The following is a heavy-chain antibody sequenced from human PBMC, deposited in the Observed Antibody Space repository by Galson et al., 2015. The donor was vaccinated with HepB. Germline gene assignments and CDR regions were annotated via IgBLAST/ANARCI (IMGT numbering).Heavy chain of an antibody. CDR3: ATTPGGGPWDWYFDL. CDR2: IKQDGSEK. V-gene: IGHV3-7*01. CDR1: GFTFSSYW. D-gene: IGHD4-23*01. J-gene: IGHJ2*01. Sequence: SLRLSCAASGFTFSSYWMSWVRQAPGKGLEWVANIKQDGSEKYYVDSVEGRFTISRDNAKNSLYLQMNSLRAEDTAVYYCATTPGGGPWDWYFDLWGRGTLVTVSS.